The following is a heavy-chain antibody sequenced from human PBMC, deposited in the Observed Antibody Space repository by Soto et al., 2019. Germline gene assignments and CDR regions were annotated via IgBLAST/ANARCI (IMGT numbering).Heavy chain of an antibody. D-gene: IGHD2-15*01. V-gene: IGHV4-59*01. CDR1: GGSIRNFY. J-gene: IGHJ4*02. CDR2: IYYSGNT. Sequence: PSETLSLTCTVSGGSIRNFYWSWIRQPPGKGLEWIGYIYYSGNTNYNPSLKSRVSISVDTSKNQFSLKLTSVTAADTAVYYCARAPMVVTRSYFDYWGQGTPVTVSS. CDR3: ARAPMVVTRSYFDY.